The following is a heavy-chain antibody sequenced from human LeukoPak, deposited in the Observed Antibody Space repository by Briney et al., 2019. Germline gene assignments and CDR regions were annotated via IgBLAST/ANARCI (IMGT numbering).Heavy chain of an antibody. V-gene: IGHV3-48*01. CDR1: GFTFSSYS. CDR3: ARDFHRRLYDSSGYYPY. J-gene: IGHJ4*02. Sequence: GGSLRLSCAVSGFTFSSYSMNWVRQAPGKGLEWVSYISSSSSTIHYADSVKGRFTISRDNAKNSLYLQMNSLRAEDTAVYYCARDFHRRLYDSSGYYPYWGQGTLVTVSS. D-gene: IGHD3-22*01. CDR2: ISSSSSTI.